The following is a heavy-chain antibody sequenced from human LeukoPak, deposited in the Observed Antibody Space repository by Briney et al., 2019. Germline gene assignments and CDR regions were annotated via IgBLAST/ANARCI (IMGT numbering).Heavy chain of an antibody. V-gene: IGHV3-30*18. CDR2: ISYDGSNK. CDR3: AKRLSAHSSGWYVDY. CDR1: GFIFSSYG. Sequence: GGSLRLSCAASGFIFSSYGMHWVRQAPGKGLEWVAVISYDGSNKYYADSVKGRFTISRDNSKNTLYLQMNSLRAEDTAVYYCAKRLSAHSSGWYVDYWGQGTLVTVSS. D-gene: IGHD6-19*01. J-gene: IGHJ4*02.